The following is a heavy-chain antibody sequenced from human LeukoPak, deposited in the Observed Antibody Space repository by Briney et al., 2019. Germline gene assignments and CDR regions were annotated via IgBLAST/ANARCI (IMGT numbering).Heavy chain of an antibody. Sequence: GRSLRLSCAASGFTFSSYGMLWVRQAPGKGLEWVAVISYDGSNKYYADSVKGRFTISRDNPKNTLYLQMNSLRAEDTAVYYCAKEESYYGSGSYYTYWGQGTLVTVSS. CDR2: ISYDGSNK. CDR1: GFTFSSYG. J-gene: IGHJ4*02. V-gene: IGHV3-30*18. D-gene: IGHD3-10*01. CDR3: AKEESYYGSGSYYTY.